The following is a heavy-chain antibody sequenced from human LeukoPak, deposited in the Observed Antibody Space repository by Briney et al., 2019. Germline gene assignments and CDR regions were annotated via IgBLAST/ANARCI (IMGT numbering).Heavy chain of an antibody. V-gene: IGHV3-48*03. D-gene: IGHD1-26*01. J-gene: IGHJ4*02. CDR1: GFTFSSYD. CDR2: ISSSGSTI. Sequence: GGSMRLSCAASGFTFSSYDMNWVRQAPGKGLERVSYISSSGSTIYYADSVKGRFTISRDNAKNSLYLQMNSLRAEDTPVYYCARDQVAVGATQAYWGQGTLVTVSS. CDR3: ARDQVAVGATQAY.